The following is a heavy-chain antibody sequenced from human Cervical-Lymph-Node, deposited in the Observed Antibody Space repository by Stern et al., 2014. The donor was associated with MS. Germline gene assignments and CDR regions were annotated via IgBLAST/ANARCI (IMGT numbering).Heavy chain of an antibody. D-gene: IGHD4-17*01. V-gene: IGHV1-69*01. CDR1: GGTFSSYA. CDR2: IIPIFGTA. CDR3: AVTTVTPTDYYGMDV. Sequence: VQLVESGAEVKKPGSSVKVSCKASGGTFSSYAISWGRTAPGQGLECMGGIIPIFGTANYAQKFQGRVTITADESTSTAYMELSSLRSEDTAVYYCAVTTVTPTDYYGMDVWGQGTTVTVSS. J-gene: IGHJ6*02.